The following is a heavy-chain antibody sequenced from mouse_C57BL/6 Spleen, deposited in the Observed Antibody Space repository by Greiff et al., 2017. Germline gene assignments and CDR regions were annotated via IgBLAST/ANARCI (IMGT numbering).Heavy chain of an antibody. CDR3: ARYWYLDV. CDR2: IDPSGSGT. Sequence: VQLQQPGAELVRPGSSVKLSCKASGYTFTSYWMHWVKQRPIQGLEWIGNIDPSGSGTNYNQKFKDKATLTVDKSSSTAYMQLSSLTSEASAVYYCARYWYLDVWGTGTTVTVAS. CDR1: GYTFTSYW. V-gene: IGHV1-52*01. J-gene: IGHJ1*03.